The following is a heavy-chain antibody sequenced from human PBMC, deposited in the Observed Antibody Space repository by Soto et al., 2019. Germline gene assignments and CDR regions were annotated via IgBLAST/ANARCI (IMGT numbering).Heavy chain of an antibody. J-gene: IGHJ4*02. V-gene: IGHV3-74*01. Sequence: QAGGSLRLSCAASKFSFNNYWMHWVRQVPGKGPAWVSRINHDGSKTEYADSVKGRLTISRDNTKNTLYLQMNSLRVEDTAMYYCVREPWGFSGTWYDYWGQGTLVTVSS. D-gene: IGHD6-13*01. CDR2: INHDGSKT. CDR3: VREPWGFSGTWYDY. CDR1: KFSFNNYW.